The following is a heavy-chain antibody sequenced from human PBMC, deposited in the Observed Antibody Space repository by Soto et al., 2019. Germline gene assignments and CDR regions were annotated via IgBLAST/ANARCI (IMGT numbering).Heavy chain of an antibody. CDR3: TRVGQVSRSGSYYPKGYFFDY. D-gene: IGHD3-10*01. J-gene: IGHJ4*02. CDR1: GFTFGDYA. CDR2: IRSKAYGGTT. V-gene: IGHV3-49*03. Sequence: GGSLRLSCTASGFTFGDYAMSWFRQAPGKGLEWVGFIRSKAYGGTTEYAASVKGRFTISRDDSKSIAYLQMNSLKTEDTAVYYCTRVGQVSRSGSYYPKGYFFDYWGQGTLDTVSS.